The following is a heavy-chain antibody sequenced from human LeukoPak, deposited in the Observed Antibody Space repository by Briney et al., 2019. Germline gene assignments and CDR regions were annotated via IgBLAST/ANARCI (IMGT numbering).Heavy chain of an antibody. Sequence: ASVKVSCKVSGYTLTELSMHWVRQAPGQGLEWMGWISAYNGNTNYAQKLQGRVTMTTDTSTSTAYMELRSLRSDDTAVYYCARAMGQLGYWGQGTLVTVSS. CDR2: ISAYNGNT. CDR1: GYTLTELS. CDR3: ARAMGQLGY. D-gene: IGHD6-6*01. V-gene: IGHV1-18*01. J-gene: IGHJ4*02.